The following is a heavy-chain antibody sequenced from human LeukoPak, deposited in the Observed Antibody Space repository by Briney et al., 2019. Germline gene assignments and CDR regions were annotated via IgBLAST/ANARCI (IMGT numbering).Heavy chain of an antibody. D-gene: IGHD6-19*01. Sequence: GGSLRLSCAASGFTFSNYWMNWVRQAPGKGLEWVANIKQDGSEKYYVDSVKGRFTISGDNAKNSLYLQMNSLRAEDTAVYYCARDHRSGWYLNWFDPWGQGTLVTVSS. CDR2: IKQDGSEK. CDR3: ARDHRSGWYLNWFDP. J-gene: IGHJ5*02. CDR1: GFTFSNYW. V-gene: IGHV3-7*01.